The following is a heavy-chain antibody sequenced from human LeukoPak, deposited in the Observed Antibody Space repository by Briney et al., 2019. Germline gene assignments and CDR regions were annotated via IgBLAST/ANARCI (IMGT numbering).Heavy chain of an antibody. CDR2: INSDESST. Sequence: PGGSLRLSCAASGFTFSTYWMHWVRQAPGKGLVWVSRINSDESSTTYADSVKGRFTISRDNAKNTLYLQMNSLRAEDTAVYYCAKSRRAYCSGGSCFGLWDYWGQGTLDTVSS. CDR1: GFTFSTYW. V-gene: IGHV3-74*01. D-gene: IGHD2-15*01. CDR3: AKSRRAYCSGGSCFGLWDY. J-gene: IGHJ4*02.